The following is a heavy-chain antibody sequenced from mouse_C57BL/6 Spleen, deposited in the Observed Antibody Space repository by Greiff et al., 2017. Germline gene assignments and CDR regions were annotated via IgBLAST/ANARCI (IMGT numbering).Heavy chain of an antibody. J-gene: IGHJ2*01. CDR2: IDPSDSAT. Sequence: QVQLQQPGAELVRPGSSVKLSCKASGYTFTSYWMHWVKQRPIQGLEWIGNIDPSDSATHYNQKFKDKATLTVDKSSSTAYMQLSSLTSEDSAVYYCALYYYGSLDYWGQGTTLTVS. D-gene: IGHD1-1*01. CDR1: GYTFTSYW. CDR3: ALYYYGSLDY. V-gene: IGHV1-52*01.